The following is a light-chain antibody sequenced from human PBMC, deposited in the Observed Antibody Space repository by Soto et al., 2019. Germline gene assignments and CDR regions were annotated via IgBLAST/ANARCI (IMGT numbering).Light chain of an antibody. Sequence: EIVMTHFPSTLSFSPGERATRSFMASQSVISNLAGYQQRPGQGPSLLIYVGSTRATGTPARFSGSGSGARFTVTDSRLQSEDFAVYFCQQYIGLPLTHGGGTKVDIK. J-gene: IGKJ4*01. CDR2: VGS. CDR1: QSVISN. CDR3: QQYIGLPLT. V-gene: IGKV3-15*01.